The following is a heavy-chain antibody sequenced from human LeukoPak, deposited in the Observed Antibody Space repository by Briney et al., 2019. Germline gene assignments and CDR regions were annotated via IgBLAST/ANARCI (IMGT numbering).Heavy chain of an antibody. CDR1: GGSISNNAYY. CDR3: ARRVDSGWYDS. CDR2: IYYSGST. Sequence: SETLSLTCTVSGGSISNNAYYWGWIRQPPGKGLVWIGSIYYSGSTYYNPPLESRVTISIDTSNNQFSLRLNSVTAADTAVYYCARRVDSGWYDSWGQGTLVTVSS. V-gene: IGHV4-39*01. D-gene: IGHD6-19*01. J-gene: IGHJ5*01.